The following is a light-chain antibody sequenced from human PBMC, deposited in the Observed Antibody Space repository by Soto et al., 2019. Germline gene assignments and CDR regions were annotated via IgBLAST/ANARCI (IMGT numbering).Light chain of an antibody. CDR2: DAS. CDR1: QSVSSSY. Sequence: EIVLTQSPGTLSLSPGERATLPCRASQSVSSSYLAWYQQKPGQAPRLLIYDASSRATRIPDRFSGSGSGTDFTLTISTLEPEDFAVYYCQQDGSSPYTFGEGTKLEIK. J-gene: IGKJ2*01. CDR3: QQDGSSPYT. V-gene: IGKV3-20*01.